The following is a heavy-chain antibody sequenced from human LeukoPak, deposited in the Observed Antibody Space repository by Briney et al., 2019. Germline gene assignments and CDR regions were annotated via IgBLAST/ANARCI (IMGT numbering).Heavy chain of an antibody. CDR2: IYYSGST. J-gene: IGHJ4*02. V-gene: IGHV4-31*03. D-gene: IGHD3-22*01. CDR3: ARGRGYYSWFDY. Sequence: PSETLSLTCTVSGGSISSDGYYWSWIRQHPGTGLEWIGYIYYSGSTYYNPSLKSRVTISVDTSKNQFSLKLSSVTAADTAVYYCARGRGYYSWFDYWGQGTLVTVSS. CDR1: GGSISSDGYY.